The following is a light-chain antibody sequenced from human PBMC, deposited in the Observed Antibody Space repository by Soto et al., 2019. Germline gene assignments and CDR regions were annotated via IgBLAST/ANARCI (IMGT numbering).Light chain of an antibody. CDR2: GAS. Sequence: ESVLTQSPGTLSLSPGERATLSCRASQSVSNNYLAWYQQKPGQAPRLLIYGASTRATGIPDRFSGSGSGTDFTLTISRLEPEDFAVYYCQQYGSSPPEWTFGQGTKVDIK. J-gene: IGKJ1*01. CDR3: QQYGSSPPEWT. CDR1: QSVSNNY. V-gene: IGKV3-20*01.